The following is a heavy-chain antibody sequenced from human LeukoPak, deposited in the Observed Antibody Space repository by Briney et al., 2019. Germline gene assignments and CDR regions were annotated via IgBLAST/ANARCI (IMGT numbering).Heavy chain of an antibody. D-gene: IGHD2-15*01. J-gene: IGHJ3*02. V-gene: IGHV3-20*04. CDR1: GFNFDDYG. CDR2: INWNGGST. CDR3: ARDRVVVAANDAFDI. Sequence: GGSLRLSCAASGFNFDDYGMSWVRQAPGKGLEWVSSINWNGGSTGYADSVKGRFTISRDNANNSLYLQMNSLRAEDTALYYCARDRVVVAANDAFDIWGQGTMVPVSS.